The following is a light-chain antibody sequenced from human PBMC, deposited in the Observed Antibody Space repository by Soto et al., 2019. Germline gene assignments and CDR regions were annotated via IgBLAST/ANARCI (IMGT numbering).Light chain of an antibody. J-gene: IGKJ2*01. Sequence: EIVMTQSPATLSVSPGERATLSCRASQSVSRNLAWYQQKPGQPPRLLIYDESTRATGVPARFGGSGSGTEFTLTISGLQSEDFAVYYCQQYGDWPPDTFGHGTKVEI. CDR1: QSVSRN. CDR3: QQYGDWPPDT. V-gene: IGKV3-15*01. CDR2: DES.